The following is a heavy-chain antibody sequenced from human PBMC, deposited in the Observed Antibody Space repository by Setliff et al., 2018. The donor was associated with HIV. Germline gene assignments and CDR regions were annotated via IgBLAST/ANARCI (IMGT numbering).Heavy chain of an antibody. V-gene: IGHV1-69*05. J-gene: IGHJ4*02. CDR1: GGTFSTYV. CDR3: ARSLSGSFGY. Sequence: GASVKVSCKASGGTFSTYVWTWVRQAPGQGLEWMGGITPILRTTNYAQKFQGRVTITTDESTSTAYMELSSLRSEDTAVYYCARSLSGSFGYWGQGTLVTVSS. D-gene: IGHD1-26*01. CDR2: ITPILRTT.